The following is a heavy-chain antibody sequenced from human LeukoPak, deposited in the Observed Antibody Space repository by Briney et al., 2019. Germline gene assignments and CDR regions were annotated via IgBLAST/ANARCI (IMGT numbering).Heavy chain of an antibody. V-gene: IGHV4-59*08. J-gene: IGHJ5*02. Sequence: SETLSLTCTVSGGSISSYYWSWIRQPPGKGLEWIGYIYYSGSTNYNPSLKSRVTISVDTSKNQFSLKLSSVTAADTAVYYCASEPPSGWYNGNWFDPWGQGTVVTVSS. CDR2: IYYSGST. CDR3: ASEPPSGWYNGNWFDP. D-gene: IGHD6-19*01. CDR1: GGSISSYY.